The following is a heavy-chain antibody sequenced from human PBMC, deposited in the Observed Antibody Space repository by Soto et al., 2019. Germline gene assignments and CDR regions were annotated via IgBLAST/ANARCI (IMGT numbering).Heavy chain of an antibody. CDR3: ARDSGPRGYDAFDI. D-gene: IGHD2-8*02. CDR1: GFTFSNYW. Sequence: EVQVVESGGGLVPPGGSLRLSCAASGFTFSNYWMTWVRQAPGKGLEWVANIKQDASENFYVDSVKGRFTISRDNAKNSLYLQMNSLRVEDTAVYYCARDSGPRGYDAFDIWGQGTMVTVSS. CDR2: IKQDASEN. J-gene: IGHJ3*02. V-gene: IGHV3-7*04.